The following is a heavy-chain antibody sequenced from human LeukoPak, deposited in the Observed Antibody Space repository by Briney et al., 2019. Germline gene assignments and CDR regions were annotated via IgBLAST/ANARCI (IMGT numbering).Heavy chain of an antibody. V-gene: IGHV3-7*01. CDR1: GFTFSSYW. Sequence: PGGSLRLSCAASGFTFSSYWMSWVRQAPGKGLEWVANIKQDGSEKYYVDSVKGRFTISRDNSKNTLYLQMNSLRAEDTAVYYCASCDSGSYYYFDYWGQGTLVTVSS. D-gene: IGHD1-26*01. J-gene: IGHJ4*02. CDR3: ASCDSGSYYYFDY. CDR2: IKQDGSEK.